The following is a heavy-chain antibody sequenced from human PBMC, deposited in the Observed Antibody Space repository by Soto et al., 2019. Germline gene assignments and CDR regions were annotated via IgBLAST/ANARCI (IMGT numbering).Heavy chain of an antibody. V-gene: IGHV1-18*01. CDR1: GYNFTNSD. Sequence: ASVKVSCKRSGYNFTNSDVTWVRRAPAQGVEWMGWLSASTDTPNYAQKFNGRVTMTIETSASTAYXETRSLTSEDTSVYHCARVIPGVEPRLDPGAPGTRVTVSS. CDR2: LSASTDTP. CDR3: ARVIPGVEPRLDP. D-gene: IGHD2-2*01. J-gene: IGHJ5*02.